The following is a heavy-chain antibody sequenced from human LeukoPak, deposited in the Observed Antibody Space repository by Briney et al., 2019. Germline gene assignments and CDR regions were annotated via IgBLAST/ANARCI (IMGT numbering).Heavy chain of an antibody. CDR3: AREGYGDLDY. Sequence: GGSLRLSCAASGFTFSSYGMIWVRQAPGKGLEWVSSISSSSSYIYYADSVKGRFTISRDNAKNSLYLQMNSLRAEDTAVYYCAREGYGDLDYWGQGTLVTVSS. J-gene: IGHJ4*02. CDR2: ISSSSSYI. D-gene: IGHD4-17*01. V-gene: IGHV3-21*01. CDR1: GFTFSSYG.